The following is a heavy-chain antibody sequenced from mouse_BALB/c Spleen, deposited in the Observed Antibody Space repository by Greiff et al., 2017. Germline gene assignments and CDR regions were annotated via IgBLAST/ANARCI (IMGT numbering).Heavy chain of an antibody. CDR1: GFTFSSFG. V-gene: IGHV5-17*02. J-gene: IGHJ2*01. CDR3: ARSIHYYGYDY. CDR2: ISSGSSTI. D-gene: IGHD1-2*01. Sequence: EVKLEESGGGLVQPGGSRKLSCAASGFTFSSFGMHWVRQAPEKGLEWVAYISSGSSTIYYADTVKGRFTISRDNPKNTLFLQMTSLRSEDTAMYYCARSIHYYGYDYWGQGTTLTVSS.